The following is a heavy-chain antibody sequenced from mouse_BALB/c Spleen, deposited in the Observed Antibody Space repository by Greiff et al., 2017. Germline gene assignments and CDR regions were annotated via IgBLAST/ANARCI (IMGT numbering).Heavy chain of an antibody. Sequence: QVQLQQSGPELVRPGVSVKISCKGSGYTFTDYAMHWVKQSHAKSLEWIGVIRTYYGNTNYNQKFKGKATMTVDKSSSTAYMELARLTSEDSAIYYCAISGSTMSKYYAMDYWGQGTSVTVSS. CDR2: IRTYYGNT. V-gene: IGHV1-67*01. D-gene: IGHD2-4*01. CDR3: AISGSTMSKYYAMDY. J-gene: IGHJ4*01. CDR1: GYTFTDYA.